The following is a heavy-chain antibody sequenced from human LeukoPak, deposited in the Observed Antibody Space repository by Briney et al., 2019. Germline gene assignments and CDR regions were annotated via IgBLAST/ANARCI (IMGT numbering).Heavy chain of an antibody. CDR2: IIPIFGTA. CDR1: GYTFSGYY. V-gene: IGHV1-69*13. D-gene: IGHD1-26*01. J-gene: IGHJ4*02. CDR3: ARDRGSYWDY. Sequence: SVKVSCKASGYTFSGYYIHWVRQAPGRGLEWVGGIIPIFGTANYPQKFQGRVTITADESTSTAYMELSSLRSEDTAVYYCARDRGSYWDYWGQGTLVTVSS.